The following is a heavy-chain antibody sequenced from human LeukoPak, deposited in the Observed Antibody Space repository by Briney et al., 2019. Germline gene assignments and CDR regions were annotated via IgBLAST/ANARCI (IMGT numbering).Heavy chain of an antibody. J-gene: IGHJ4*02. CDR3: ARDASWGSSWNYFDY. V-gene: IGHV3-53*01. CDR2: IYSGGST. CDR1: GGSFSGYY. D-gene: IGHD6-13*01. Sequence: ETLSLTCAVYGGSFSGYYMSWVRQAPGKGLEWVSVIYSGGSTYYADSVKGRFTISRDNSKNTLYLQVNSLRAEDTAVYYCARDASWGSSWNYFDYWGQGTLVTVSS.